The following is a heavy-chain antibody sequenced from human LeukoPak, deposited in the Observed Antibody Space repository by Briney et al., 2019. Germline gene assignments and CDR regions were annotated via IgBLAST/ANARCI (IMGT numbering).Heavy chain of an antibody. V-gene: IGHV3-64D*06. Sequence: GGSLRLSCSVSGFTFSTYVMHCVRQDPGKGLEYVSAISSNGDNTYYADSVKGRFTISRDNSQSTLYLQMSSLRADDTAVYYCVRGTGYWGQGTLVTVSS. J-gene: IGHJ4*02. CDR3: VRGTGY. CDR2: ISSNGDNT. CDR1: GFTFSTYV.